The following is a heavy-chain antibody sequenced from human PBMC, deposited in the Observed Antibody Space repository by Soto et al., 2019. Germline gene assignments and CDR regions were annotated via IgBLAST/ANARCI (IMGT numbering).Heavy chain of an antibody. J-gene: IGHJ3*02. CDR1: GLSLRTSGVG. CDR3: VHPTEPGTIVFDI. Sequence: QITLKESGPTLVKPTETLTLTCTFSGLSLRTSGVGVGWVRQSPGKALEWLALIYWDDDKRYRPSLKTRLTIIKDTSKNQVVLTKTNMDPVDTATYYCVHPTEPGTIVFDIWGQGAVVTVSS. D-gene: IGHD1-7*01. V-gene: IGHV2-5*02. CDR2: IYWDDDK.